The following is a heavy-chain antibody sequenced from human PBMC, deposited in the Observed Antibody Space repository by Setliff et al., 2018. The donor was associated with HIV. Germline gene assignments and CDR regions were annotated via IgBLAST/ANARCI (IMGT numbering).Heavy chain of an antibody. CDR2: THISGIT. CDR1: GASISTYY. V-gene: IGHV4-4*08. J-gene: IGHJ4*02. D-gene: IGHD3-10*01. Sequence: SETLSLTCTVSGASISTYYWSWIRKPPGKGLEWIGYTHISGITNYNPSLKSRLTISVDTSKTQFSLKLNSVTAADTAVYYCASVRGGTSRGFLDFWGQVTLVTVSS. CDR3: ASVRGGTSRGFLDF.